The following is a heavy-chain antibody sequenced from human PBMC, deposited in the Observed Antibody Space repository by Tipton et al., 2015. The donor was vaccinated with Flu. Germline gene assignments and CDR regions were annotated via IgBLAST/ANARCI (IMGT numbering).Heavy chain of an antibody. CDR2: IYIGGGS. D-gene: IGHD3-16*01. Sequence: LRLSCSVSGGSINNYYWSWIRQPPGKGLAWIGYIYIGGGSKYNPSLKSRVTISVDTSRNRVFLKLTSVTAADTAVYYCARHWGQPVSYGMDAWGQGTAVTVS. CDR3: ARHWGQPVSYGMDA. V-gene: IGHV4-4*09. J-gene: IGHJ6*02. CDR1: GGSINNYY.